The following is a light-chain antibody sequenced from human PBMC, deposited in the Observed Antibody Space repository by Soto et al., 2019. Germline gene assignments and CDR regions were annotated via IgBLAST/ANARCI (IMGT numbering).Light chain of an antibody. CDR2: AAS. V-gene: IGKV1-39*01. CDR3: PQSYSTSIT. J-gene: IGKJ4*01. CDR1: QSISSY. Sequence: DIQMTQSQSSLSASVGDRVTITCRASQSISSYLNWYQQKPGKAPTLLIYAASSLQSVVPSRFSGSGSGTDFTLTISSLQPADFATYYCPQSYSTSITFGGGTKVEIK.